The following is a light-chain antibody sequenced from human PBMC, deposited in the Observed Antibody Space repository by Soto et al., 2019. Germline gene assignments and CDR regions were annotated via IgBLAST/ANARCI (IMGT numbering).Light chain of an antibody. CDR2: EVS. CDR3: NSYTRESTGV. CDR1: SSDVGGYNY. V-gene: IGLV2-14*01. Sequence: QSALTQPASVSGSPGQSITISCTGTSSDVGGYNYVSWYQQHPGKAPKPIIYEVSNRPAGVSNRFSGSKSGNTTSLTICGLQAEDEADYYCNSYTRESTGVFGTGTKVTVL. J-gene: IGLJ1*01.